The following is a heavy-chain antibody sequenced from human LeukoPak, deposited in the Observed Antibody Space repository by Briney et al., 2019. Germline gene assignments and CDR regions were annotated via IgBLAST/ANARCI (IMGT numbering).Heavy chain of an antibody. CDR2: INPSGGST. Sequence: ASVKVSCKASGYTFISYYLHWVRQAPGQGLEWMGIINPSGGSTSYAQKFQGRVTMTRDTSTSTVYMELSSLRSEDTAVYYCASSASGYAFDIWGQGTMVTVSS. CDR1: GYTFISYY. CDR3: ASSASGYAFDI. D-gene: IGHD6-6*01. J-gene: IGHJ3*02. V-gene: IGHV1-46*01.